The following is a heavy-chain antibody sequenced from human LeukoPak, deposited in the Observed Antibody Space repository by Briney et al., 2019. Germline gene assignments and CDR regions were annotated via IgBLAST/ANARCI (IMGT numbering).Heavy chain of an antibody. CDR2: IYYSGST. J-gene: IGHJ5*02. V-gene: IGHV4-59*01. CDR3: AKYYYDSSGYGGALDP. Sequence: SETLSLTCTVSGGSISSYYWSWIRQPPGKGLEWIGYIYYSGSTNYNPSLKSRVTMSVDTSKNQFSLKLSSVTAADTAVYYCAKYYYDSSGYGGALDPWGQGTLVTVSS. D-gene: IGHD3-22*01. CDR1: GGSISSYY.